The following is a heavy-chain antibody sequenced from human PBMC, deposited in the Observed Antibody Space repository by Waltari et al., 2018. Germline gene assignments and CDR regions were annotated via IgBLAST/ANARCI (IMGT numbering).Heavy chain of an antibody. D-gene: IGHD5-18*01. J-gene: IGHJ3*02. CDR1: GGSISSCCYY. V-gene: IGHV4-39*01. Sequence: QLQLQESGPGLVKPSETLSLPRPVTGGSISSCCYYRGWIRQPPGKGLAWIGSIYYSGSTYYNPSLKSRVTISVDTSKNQFSLKLSSVTAADTAVYYCARQTWIQLWLYAFDIWGQGTMVTVFS. CDR2: IYYSGST. CDR3: ARQTWIQLWLYAFDI.